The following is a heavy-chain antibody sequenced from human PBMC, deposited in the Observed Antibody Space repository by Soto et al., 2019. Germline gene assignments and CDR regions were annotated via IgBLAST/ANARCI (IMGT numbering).Heavy chain of an antibody. V-gene: IGHV3-11*01. CDR3: AGHYGSGKTF. CDR2: VSSSGTTI. D-gene: IGHD3-10*01. J-gene: IGHJ4*02. Sequence: PGGSLRLSCAASGFTFSDYYMSWIRQAPGKGLEWVSYVSSSGTTIYYADSVKGRFTISRDNAKNSLYLQMSSLGAEDTAVYYCAGHYGSGKTFWGQGTLVTVSS. CDR1: GFTFSDYY.